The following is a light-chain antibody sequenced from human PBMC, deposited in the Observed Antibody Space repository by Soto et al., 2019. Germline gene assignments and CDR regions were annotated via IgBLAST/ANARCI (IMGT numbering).Light chain of an antibody. J-gene: IGKJ2*01. CDR1: QSIASY. CDR3: QQSYTLPYT. V-gene: IGKV1-39*01. CDR2: AAS. Sequence: DIQMTQSPSSLSASVGDRVTITCRTSQSIASYLNWFRQKPGKAPELLISAASNLQSGVPSRFSGSGSGTDFTLTISSLQRADFAIFYCQQSYTLPYTFGQGTKLEIK.